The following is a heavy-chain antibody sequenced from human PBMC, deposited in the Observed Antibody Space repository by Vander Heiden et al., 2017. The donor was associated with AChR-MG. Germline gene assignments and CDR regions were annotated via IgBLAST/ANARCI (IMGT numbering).Heavy chain of an antibody. V-gene: IGHV4-34*01. J-gene: IGHJ3*02. Sequence: QVQLQQWGAGLLKPSETLSLTCAVYGGSFSGYYWSWIRQPPGKGLEWIGEINHSGSTNYNPSLKSRVTISVDTSKNQFSLKLSSVTAADTAVYYCARGSSGWYVHKDAFDIWGQGTMVTVSS. D-gene: IGHD6-19*01. CDR2: INHSGST. CDR1: GGSFSGYY. CDR3: ARGSSGWYVHKDAFDI.